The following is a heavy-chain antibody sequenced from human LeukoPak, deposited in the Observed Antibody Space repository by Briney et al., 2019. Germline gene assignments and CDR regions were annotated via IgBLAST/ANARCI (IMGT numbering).Heavy chain of an antibody. CDR3: AKDLAPAAY. D-gene: IGHD2-2*01. J-gene: IGHJ4*02. V-gene: IGHV3-23*01. Sequence: GGSLRLSCAASGFTFSSSSMSWVRQAPGKGLEWVSAITGSAGSTYYADSVKGRFTISRGNSKNTLFLQMNSLRADDTAVYYCAKDLAPAAYWGQGTLVTVSS. CDR1: GFTFSSSS. CDR2: ITGSAGST.